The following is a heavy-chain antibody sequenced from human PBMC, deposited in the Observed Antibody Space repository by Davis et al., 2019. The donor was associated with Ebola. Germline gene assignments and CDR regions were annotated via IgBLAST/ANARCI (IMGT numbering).Heavy chain of an antibody. Sequence: GESLKISCAASGFTFSSYGMHWVRQAPGKGLEWVAVIWYDGSNKYYADSVKGRFTISRDNSKNTLYLQMNSLRAEDTAVYYCARGRPRSFYYGSGSYPAFDYWGQGTLVTVSS. V-gene: IGHV3-33*01. CDR1: GFTFSSYG. D-gene: IGHD3-10*01. CDR3: ARGRPRSFYYGSGSYPAFDY. J-gene: IGHJ4*02. CDR2: IWYDGSNK.